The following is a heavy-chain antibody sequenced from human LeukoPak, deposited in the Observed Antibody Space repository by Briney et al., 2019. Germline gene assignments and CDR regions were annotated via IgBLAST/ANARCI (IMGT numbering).Heavy chain of an antibody. J-gene: IGHJ4*02. Sequence: GGSLRLSCAASGFTFSSYGMHWVRQAPGKGLEWVAVISYDGSNKYYADSVKGRFTISRDNSKNTLYLQMNSLRAEDTAVYYCAKDWEQWLVPGYWGQGTLVTVSS. CDR2: ISYDGSNK. CDR1: GFTFSSYG. D-gene: IGHD6-19*01. CDR3: AKDWEQWLVPGY. V-gene: IGHV3-30*18.